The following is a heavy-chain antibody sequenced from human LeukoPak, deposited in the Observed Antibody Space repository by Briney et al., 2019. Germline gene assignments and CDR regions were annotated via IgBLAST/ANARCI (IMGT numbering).Heavy chain of an antibody. J-gene: IGHJ4*02. CDR2: IFQSGNT. Sequence: SQTLSLTCVVSDYSISSGYHWGWIRQPPGQRLEWIGSIFQSGNTYYNPSLKSRVSLSVDTSMNQFSLKVTSVTAADTAVYYCARTRYCSGATCFSPELFGSWGPGTLVTLSS. CDR1: DYSISSGYH. D-gene: IGHD2-15*01. CDR3: ARTRYCSGATCFSPELFGS. V-gene: IGHV4-38-2*01.